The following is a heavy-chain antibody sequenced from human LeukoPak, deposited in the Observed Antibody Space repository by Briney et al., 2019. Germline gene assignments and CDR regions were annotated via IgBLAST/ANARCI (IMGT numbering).Heavy chain of an antibody. D-gene: IGHD2-2*01. Sequence: PGGSLRLSCAASGFAFSSYDMHWVRQAPGKGLEWVAFIRYDGSNKYYADSVKGRFTISRDNSKNTLYLQMNSLRAEDTAVYYCAKDLVVVPRVLDCWGQGTLVTVSS. CDR3: AKDLVVVPRVLDC. CDR2: IRYDGSNK. J-gene: IGHJ4*02. CDR1: GFAFSSYD. V-gene: IGHV3-30*02.